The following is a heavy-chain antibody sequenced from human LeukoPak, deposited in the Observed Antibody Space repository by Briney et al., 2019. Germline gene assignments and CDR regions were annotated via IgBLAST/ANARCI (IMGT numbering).Heavy chain of an antibody. V-gene: IGHV4-4*07. D-gene: IGHD3-10*01. J-gene: IGHJ4*02. CDR2: IYNSEST. Sequence: SETLSLTCSVPGGSINNYYWSWIRQPAGKGLEWIGRIYNSESTNYNPSLKSRVTMSVDTSKNQFSLKLSSVTAAGTAVYYCARWYGSGSYYNSYYFDYWGQGILVTVSS. CDR1: GGSINNYY. CDR3: ARWYGSGSYYNSYYFDY.